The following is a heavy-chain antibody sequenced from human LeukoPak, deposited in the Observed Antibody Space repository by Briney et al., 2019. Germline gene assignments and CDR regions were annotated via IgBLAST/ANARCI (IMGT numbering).Heavy chain of an antibody. D-gene: IGHD3-10*01. CDR3: ARRITMVRGAIGY. V-gene: IGHV1-8*01. CDR1: GYTFTSYD. J-gene: IGHJ4*02. CDR2: MNPNSGNT. Sequence: ASVKASCKASGYTFTSYDINWVRQATGQGLEWMGWMNPNSGNTGYAQKFQGRVTMTRNTSISTAYMERSSLRSEDTAVYYCARRITMVRGAIGYWGQGTLVTVSS.